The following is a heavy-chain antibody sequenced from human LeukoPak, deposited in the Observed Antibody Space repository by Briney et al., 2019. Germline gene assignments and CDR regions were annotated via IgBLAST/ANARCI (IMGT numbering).Heavy chain of an antibody. CDR1: GASISSYH. J-gene: IGHJ3*02. CDR2: IYYSGST. Sequence: SETLSLTCTVSGASISSYHWSWIRQPPGKGLEWIGYIYYSGSTNYNPSLKSRVTISVDTSKNQFSLRLSSVTAADTAVYYCARAGFDIWGQGTMVTVSS. CDR3: ARAGFDI. V-gene: IGHV4-59*01.